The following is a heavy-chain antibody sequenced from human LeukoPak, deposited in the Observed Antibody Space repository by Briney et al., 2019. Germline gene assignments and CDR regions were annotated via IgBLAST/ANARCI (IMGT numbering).Heavy chain of an antibody. CDR1: GDSISSYY. V-gene: IGHV4-59*08. CDR3: ARHARESGQY. CDR2: IYYSGST. Sequence: SETLSLTCPVSGDSISSYYWSWIRQPPGKGLEWIGYIYYSGSTNYNPSLKSRVTISVDTSKNQFSLRLSSVTAADTAVYYCARHARESGQYWGQGTLVTVSS. J-gene: IGHJ4*02.